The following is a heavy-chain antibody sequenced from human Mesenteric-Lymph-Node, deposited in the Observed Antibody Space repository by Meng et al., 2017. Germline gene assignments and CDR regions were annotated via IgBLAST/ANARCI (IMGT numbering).Heavy chain of an antibody. Sequence: SVKVSCKASGGTFSSYAISWVRQAPGQGLEWMGGIIPIFGTANYAQKFQGRVTITADKSTSTAYMELSRLRSEDTAVYYCASPHLAYCSRTSSYPYHYYGMDVWGQGTTVTVSS. CDR1: GGTFSSYA. D-gene: IGHD2-2*01. V-gene: IGHV1-69*06. CDR3: ASPHLAYCSRTSSYPYHYYGMDV. J-gene: IGHJ6*02. CDR2: IIPIFGTA.